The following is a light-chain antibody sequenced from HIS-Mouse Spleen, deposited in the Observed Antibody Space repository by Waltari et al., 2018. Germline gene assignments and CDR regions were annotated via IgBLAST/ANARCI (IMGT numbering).Light chain of an antibody. CDR2: AAS. CDR1: QGISSY. J-gene: IGKJ1*01. Sequence: DIQLTQSPSFLSASVGDRVTITCRASQGISSYLAWYQQKPGKAPKLLIYAASTLQSGVPSRFSGSGSGTEFTLTISSLQPDDFATYYCQQLNSYPWTFGQGTKVEIK. CDR3: QQLNSYPWT. V-gene: IGKV1-9*01.